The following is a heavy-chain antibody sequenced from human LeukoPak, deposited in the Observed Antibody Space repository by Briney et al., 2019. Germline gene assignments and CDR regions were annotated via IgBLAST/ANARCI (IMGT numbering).Heavy chain of an antibody. CDR3: PKDLSEYYDFWSGYYPPTYFDY. CDR2: IRYDGTNK. Sequence: GGSLRLSCAASGFTFSSYGMHWVRQAPGKGLEWVAFIRYDGTNKYYADSVKGRFTISRDNSKNTLYLQMNSLRAEDTAVYYCPKDLSEYYDFWSGYYPPTYFDYWGQGTLVTVSS. CDR1: GFTFSSYG. D-gene: IGHD3-3*01. V-gene: IGHV3-30*02. J-gene: IGHJ4*02.